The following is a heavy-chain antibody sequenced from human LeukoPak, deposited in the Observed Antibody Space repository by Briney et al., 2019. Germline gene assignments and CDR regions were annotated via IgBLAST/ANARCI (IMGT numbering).Heavy chain of an antibody. CDR3: ARVGAYCSSSSCFDY. Sequence: ASVKVSCKSSGYTFTSYGISWVRQAPGQGLEWMGWISAYNGNTDYAQNLQDRVTMTTDTSTSTAYMELRSLRSDDTAVYYCARVGAYCSSSSCFDYWDQGTLVTVSS. CDR1: GYTFTSYG. CDR2: ISAYNGNT. J-gene: IGHJ4*02. V-gene: IGHV1-18*01. D-gene: IGHD2-2*01.